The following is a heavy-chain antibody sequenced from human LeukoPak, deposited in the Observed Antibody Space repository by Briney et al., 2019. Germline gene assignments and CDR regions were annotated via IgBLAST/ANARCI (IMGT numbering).Heavy chain of an antibody. CDR1: GGSISSGSYY. V-gene: IGHV4-61*02. CDR3: ARAPRWLQFDY. D-gene: IGHD5-24*01. J-gene: IGHJ4*02. CDR2: IHTSGST. Sequence: SETLSLTCTVSGGSISSGSYYWSWIRQPAGKGLEWIGRIHTSGSTNYNPSLKSRVTISVDTSKNQFSLKLSSVTAADTAGYYCARAPRWLQFDYWGQGTLVTVSS.